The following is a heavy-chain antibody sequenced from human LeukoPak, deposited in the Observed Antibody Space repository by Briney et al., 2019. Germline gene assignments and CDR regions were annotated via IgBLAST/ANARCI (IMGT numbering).Heavy chain of an antibody. CDR1: GFTFSSYA. CDR2: ISGSGGST. CDR3: AKSVLMVYATTNYFDY. J-gene: IGHJ4*02. Sequence: GGSLRLSCAASGFTFSSYAMSWVRQAPGKGLEWVSAISGSGGSTYYADSVKGRFTISRDNSKNTLYLQMNSLRAEDTAVYYCAKSVLMVYATTNYFDYWGQGTLVTVSS. D-gene: IGHD2-8*01. V-gene: IGHV3-23*01.